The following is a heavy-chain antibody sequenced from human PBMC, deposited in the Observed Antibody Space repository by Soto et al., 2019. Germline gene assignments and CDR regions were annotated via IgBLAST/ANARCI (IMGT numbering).Heavy chain of an antibody. CDR2: IIPIFGTA. J-gene: IGHJ6*02. CDR3: ARVSLTRYFDGSTARVDYYYGMDV. V-gene: IGHV1-69*06. Sequence: SVKVSCKASGGTFSSYAISWVRQAPGQGLEWMGGIIPIFGTANYAQKFQGRVTITADKSTSTAYMELSSLRSEDTAVYYCARVSLTRYFDGSTARVDYYYGMDVWGQGITVTV. CDR1: GGTFSSYA. D-gene: IGHD3-9*01.